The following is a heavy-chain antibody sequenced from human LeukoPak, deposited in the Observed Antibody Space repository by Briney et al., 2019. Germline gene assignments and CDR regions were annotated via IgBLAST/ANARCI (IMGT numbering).Heavy chain of an antibody. CDR1: GYTFTSYY. Sequence: GASVKVSCKASGYTFTSYYMHWVRQAPGQGLEWMGIINPSGGSTSYAQKFQGRVTMTRDMSTSTVYMELSSLRSEDTAVYCCARDPRVTGYVFDYWGQGTLVTVSS. CDR3: ARDPRVTGYVFDY. CDR2: INPSGGST. J-gene: IGHJ4*02. D-gene: IGHD5-12*01. V-gene: IGHV1-46*01.